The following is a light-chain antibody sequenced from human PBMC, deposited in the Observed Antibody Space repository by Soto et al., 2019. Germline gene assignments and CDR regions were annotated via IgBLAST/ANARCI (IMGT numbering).Light chain of an antibody. V-gene: IGKV3D-15*01. J-gene: IGKJ4*01. CDR3: HQYDHWPLT. CDR1: QSVSNK. Sequence: EIVLTQSPATLSVSPGERVTLSCRASQSVSNKLAWYQQKPGQAPRLLISDTSTRATGIPARFSGSGSGTEFTLTVSSLQSEDSALYFCHQYDHWPLTFGGGTKV. CDR2: DTS.